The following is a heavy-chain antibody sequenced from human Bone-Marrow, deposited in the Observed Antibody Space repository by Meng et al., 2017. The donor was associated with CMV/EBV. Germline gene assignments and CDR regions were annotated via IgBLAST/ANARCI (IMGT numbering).Heavy chain of an antibody. V-gene: IGHV4-30-4*01. Sequence: SETLSLTCTVTGDSLTSGDYYWGWIRQPPGKGLEWIGYIYSYGDTYYDPSLKSRPHISIDMSKNQLSLNLTSVTAADTAFYYCARDGCTDSSCDPWGQGTLVTVSS. CDR1: GDSLTSGDYY. CDR2: IYSYGDT. D-gene: IGHD2-21*01. J-gene: IGHJ5*02. CDR3: ARDGCTDSSCDP.